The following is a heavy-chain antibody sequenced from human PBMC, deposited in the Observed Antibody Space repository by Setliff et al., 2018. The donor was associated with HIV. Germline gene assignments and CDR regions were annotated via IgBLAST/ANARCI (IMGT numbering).Heavy chain of an antibody. CDR1: GYTFTGYY. V-gene: IGHV1-2*02. CDR2: IYPNSGDT. Sequence: ASVKVSCKASGYTFTGYYIHWVRQAPGQGPEWMGWIYPNSGDTKYAQKFQGRVTMTRDTSISTAYMELSWLSSDDTAVYYCARDYLHVFDIWGQGTMVTVSS. CDR3: ARDYLHVFDI. J-gene: IGHJ3*02.